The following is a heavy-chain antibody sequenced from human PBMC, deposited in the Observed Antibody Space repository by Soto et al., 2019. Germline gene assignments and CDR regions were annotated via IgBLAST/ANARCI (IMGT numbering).Heavy chain of an antibody. CDR1: GFTFSDYY. CDR3: ARGPYPFRIDCSSTSCPIYWYFDL. J-gene: IGHJ2*01. Sequence: QVQLVESGGGLVKPGGSLRLSCAASGFTFSDYYMSWIRQAPGKGLEWVSYISSSGSTIYYADSVKGRFTISRDNAKNSLYLQMNSLRAEDTAVYYCARGPYPFRIDCSSTSCPIYWYFDLWGRGTLVTVSS. CDR2: ISSSGSTI. D-gene: IGHD2-2*01. V-gene: IGHV3-11*01.